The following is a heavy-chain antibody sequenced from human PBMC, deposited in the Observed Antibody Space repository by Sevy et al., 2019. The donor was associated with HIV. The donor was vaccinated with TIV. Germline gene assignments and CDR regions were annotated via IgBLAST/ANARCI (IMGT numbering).Heavy chain of an antibody. V-gene: IGHV3-30*02. D-gene: IGHD3-10*01. CDR1: GFTFSSYG. J-gene: IGHJ3*02. Sequence: GESLKISCAASGFTFSSYGMHWVRQAPGKGLEWVAFIRYDGSNKYYADSVKGRFTISRDNSKNTLYLQMNSLRAEDTAVYYCVKGLGMVQGALLSDDIWGQGTKVTVSS. CDR2: IRYDGSNK. CDR3: VKGLGMVQGALLSDDI.